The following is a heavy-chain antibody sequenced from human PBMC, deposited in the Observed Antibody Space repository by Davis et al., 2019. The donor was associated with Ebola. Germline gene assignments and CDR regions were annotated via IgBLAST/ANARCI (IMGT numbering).Heavy chain of an antibody. CDR2: ISGSSGST. D-gene: IGHD2-21*02. CDR1: GFTFSTYA. V-gene: IGHV3-23*01. J-gene: IGHJ4*02. CDR3: AKPRDGDHRYFDS. Sequence: GESLKISCAASGFTFSTYAMNWVRQAPGKGLEWVSGISGSSGSTYYADSVKGRFTISRDNSKNTVSLQMNYLRPEDTAVYYCAKPRDGDHRYFDSWGQGSLVTVSS.